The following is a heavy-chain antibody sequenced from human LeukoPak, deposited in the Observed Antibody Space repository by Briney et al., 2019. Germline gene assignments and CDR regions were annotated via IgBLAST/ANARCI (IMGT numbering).Heavy chain of an antibody. CDR3: AREYDSRARFDS. V-gene: IGHV3-21*05. J-gene: IGHJ4*02. Sequence: PGGSLRLSCAGSGDGFTRHTMNWVRRAPGKGLEWISYIWSTGEYIYYADSVKGRFTISRDNARASVYLQMNSLRVEETAIYYCAREYDSRARFDSWGQGTLVTVSS. CDR2: IWSTGEYI. CDR1: GDGFTRHT. D-gene: IGHD6-13*01.